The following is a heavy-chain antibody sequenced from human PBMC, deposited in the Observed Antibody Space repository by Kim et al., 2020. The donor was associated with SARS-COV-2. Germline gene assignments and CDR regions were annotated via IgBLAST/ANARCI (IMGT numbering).Heavy chain of an antibody. CDR1: GGSFGTYA. D-gene: IGHD2-8*02. V-gene: IGHV1-69*06. Sequence: SVKVSCKASGGSFGTYAINWLRRAPGQGPEWLGGIIPMFGTTNHPQTFQDRLTLTADKDTATAFMELRGLRVDDTAVYFCARVVQVATMNGGLDIWGQGTMVTVS. J-gene: IGHJ3*02. CDR2: IIPMFGTT. CDR3: ARVVQVATMNGGLDI.